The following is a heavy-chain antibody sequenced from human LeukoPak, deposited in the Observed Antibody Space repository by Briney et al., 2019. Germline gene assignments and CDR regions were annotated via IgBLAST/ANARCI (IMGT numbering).Heavy chain of an antibody. J-gene: IGHJ4*02. V-gene: IGHV3-66*01. CDR3: ARNIPVTRWGY. D-gene: IGHD2-21*01. Sequence: GGSLRLSCAASGFTFSSYAMSWVRQAPGKGLEWVSLIYSAGSTYYADSVKGRFTISRDNSKNTVYLQMNSLRAEDTAVYYCARNIPVTRWGYWXQGTLVTVSS. CDR1: GFTFSSYA. CDR2: IYSAGST.